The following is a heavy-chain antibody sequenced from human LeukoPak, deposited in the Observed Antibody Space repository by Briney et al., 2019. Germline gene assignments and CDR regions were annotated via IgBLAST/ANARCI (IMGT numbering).Heavy chain of an antibody. CDR2: INPNSGGT. CDR3: ARPRVSASNWFDP. CDR1: GYTFTGYY. J-gene: IGHJ5*02. V-gene: IGHV1-2*02. Sequence: ASVKVSCKASGYTFTGYYIHWVRQAPGQGLEWMGWINPNSGGTNYAQKFQGRVTMTRDTSISTAYMELSRLRSDDTAVYYCARPRVSASNWFDPWGQGSLVTVSS. D-gene: IGHD6-13*01.